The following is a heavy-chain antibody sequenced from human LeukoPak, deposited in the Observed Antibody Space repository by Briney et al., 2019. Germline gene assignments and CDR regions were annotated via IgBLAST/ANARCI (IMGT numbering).Heavy chain of an antibody. CDR1: GDSISGSDYY. CDR2: VYYSGNT. V-gene: IGHV4-39*07. D-gene: IGHD6-13*01. J-gene: IGHJ4*02. Sequence: SETLSLTCTVSGDSISGSDYYWTWIRQPPGKGLEWIASVYYSGNTLYNPSLKSRGTMSVDTSKNQFSLRLSSVTAADTAVYYCARVYTSRWYTGSLNFDYWGQGTLVTVSS. CDR3: ARVYTSRWYTGSLNFDY.